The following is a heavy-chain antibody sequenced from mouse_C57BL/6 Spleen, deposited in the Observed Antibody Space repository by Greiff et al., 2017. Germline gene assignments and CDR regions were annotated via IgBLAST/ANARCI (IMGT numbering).Heavy chain of an antibody. V-gene: IGHV1-63*01. CDR3: ARKRDVDYAMDY. Sequence: VQLQESGAELVRPGTSVKMSCKASGYTFTNYWIGWAKQRPGHGLEWIGDLYPGGGYTNYNEKFKGKATLTADKSSSTAYMQFSSLTSEDSAIYYCARKRDVDYAMDYWGQGTSVTVSS. CDR2: LYPGGGYT. CDR1: GYTFTNYW. J-gene: IGHJ4*01.